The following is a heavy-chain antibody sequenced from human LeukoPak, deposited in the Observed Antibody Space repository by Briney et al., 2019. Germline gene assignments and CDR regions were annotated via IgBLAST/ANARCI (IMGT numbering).Heavy chain of an antibody. V-gene: IGHV3-23*01. CDR3: AKSGEAIVVVVAATD. D-gene: IGHD2-15*01. CDR1: GFTFSSDA. Sequence: PGGSLRLSCAASGFTFSSDAMSWVRQAPGKGLEWVSAISGSGGSTYYADSVKGRFTISRDNSKNTLYLQMNSLRAEDTAVYYCAKSGEAIVVVVAATDWGQGTLVTVSS. J-gene: IGHJ4*02. CDR2: ISGSGGST.